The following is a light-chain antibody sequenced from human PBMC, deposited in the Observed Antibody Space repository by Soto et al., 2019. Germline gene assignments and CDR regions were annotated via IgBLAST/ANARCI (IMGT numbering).Light chain of an antibody. Sequence: EIVLTQSPGTLSLSPGERATLSCRASQSVSSSYLAWYQQKPGQAPRLLIYGASSRATGIPDRFSGSGSGTEFNLTISRLEPEDFAVYYCQQYGRSPLTFGGGTKVDIK. CDR2: GAS. CDR1: QSVSSSY. J-gene: IGKJ4*01. V-gene: IGKV3-20*01. CDR3: QQYGRSPLT.